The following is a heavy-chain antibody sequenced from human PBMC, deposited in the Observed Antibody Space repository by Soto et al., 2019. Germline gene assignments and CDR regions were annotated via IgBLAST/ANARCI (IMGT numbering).Heavy chain of an antibody. D-gene: IGHD2-15*01. J-gene: IGHJ5*02. Sequence: SETLSLTCTVSGGSISSGDYYWSWIRQPPGKGLEWIGYIYYSGSTYYNPSLKGRVTISVDTSKNQFSLKLSSVTAADTAVYYCAREGLLYCSGGSCYSGPWGQGTLVTVSS. CDR1: GGSISSGDYY. CDR2: IYYSGST. V-gene: IGHV4-30-4*01. CDR3: AREGLLYCSGGSCYSGP.